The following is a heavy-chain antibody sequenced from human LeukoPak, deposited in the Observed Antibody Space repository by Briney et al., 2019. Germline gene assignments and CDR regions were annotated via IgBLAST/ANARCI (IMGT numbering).Heavy chain of an antibody. CDR1: GGSFSGYY. CDR2: IYYSGST. CDR3: ATDSAAAGIFNY. V-gene: IGHV4-59*06. D-gene: IGHD6-13*01. J-gene: IGHJ4*02. Sequence: SETLSLTCAVYGGSFSGYYWSWIRQPPGKGLEWIGYIYYSGSTYYNPSLKSRVTISVDTSKNQFSLKLSSVTAADTAVYYCATDSAAAGIFNYWGQGTLVTVSS.